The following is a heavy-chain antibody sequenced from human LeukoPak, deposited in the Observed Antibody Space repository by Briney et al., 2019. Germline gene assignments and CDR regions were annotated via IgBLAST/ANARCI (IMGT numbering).Heavy chain of an antibody. CDR3: ARDGRYYGSGNYYGMDV. CDR2: INPTGGGNK. J-gene: IGHJ6*04. Sequence: ASVKVSCKAFGYTFSSYYMHWVRQAPGQGLEWMGIINPTGGGNKRYAQKFQGRVTMTSDTSASTVYMELGSLRSEDTAVYYCARDGRYYGSGNYYGMDVWGKGTTVTVS. V-gene: IGHV1-46*01. CDR1: GYTFSSYY. D-gene: IGHD3-10*01.